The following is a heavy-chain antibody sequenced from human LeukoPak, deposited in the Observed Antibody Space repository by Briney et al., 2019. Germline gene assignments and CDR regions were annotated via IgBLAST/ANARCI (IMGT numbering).Heavy chain of an antibody. D-gene: IGHD4-17*01. CDR2: IYHSGST. CDR3: VRDPTTLTPFDY. J-gene: IGHJ4*02. CDR1: GYSISSGYY. V-gene: IGHV4-38-2*02. Sequence: NPSETLSLTCTVSGYSISSGYYWGWVRQVPGKGLEWIGSIYHSGSTFYNPSLKSRVTISVDTSTNQFSLHLNSATAADTAVYCCVRDPTTLTPFDYWGQGALVTVSS.